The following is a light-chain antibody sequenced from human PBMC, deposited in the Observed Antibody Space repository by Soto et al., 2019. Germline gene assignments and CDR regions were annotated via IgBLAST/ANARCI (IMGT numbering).Light chain of an antibody. CDR2: GST. V-gene: IGLV1-40*01. J-gene: IGLJ1*01. CDR3: QSSDSSLSGYV. CDR1: GSNIGAPYD. Sequence: HSVLTQPPSLSGAPGQRVTISCTGSGSNIGAPYDVHWYQHLPGTAPKLLIYGSTNRPSGVPGRFSGSKSGTSASLAITGLQAEDEADYYCQSSDSSLSGYVFGAGTKVTVL.